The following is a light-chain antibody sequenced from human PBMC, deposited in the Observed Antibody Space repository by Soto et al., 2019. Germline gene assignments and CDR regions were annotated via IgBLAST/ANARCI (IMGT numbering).Light chain of an antibody. J-gene: IGLJ1*01. Sequence: QSALTQPPSVSGSPGHSVTISCTGTSSDVGSYNRVSWYQQPPGTAPKLIIYEVSNRPSGVPDRFSGSKSGNTASLTISGLQAEDEADYYCSSYTSSSTYVFGTGTKVTVL. CDR2: EVS. CDR1: SSDVGSYNR. CDR3: SSYTSSSTYV. V-gene: IGLV2-18*02.